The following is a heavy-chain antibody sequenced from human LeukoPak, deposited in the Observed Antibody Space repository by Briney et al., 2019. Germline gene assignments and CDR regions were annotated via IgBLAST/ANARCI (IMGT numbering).Heavy chain of an antibody. D-gene: IGHD3-10*01. CDR1: GFTLSNYD. J-gene: IGHJ4*02. CDR3: AKDRVDGSGSQFDS. V-gene: IGHV3-23*01. CDR2: ITGSGALT. Sequence: GGSLRLSCAASGFTLSNYDMTWVRQAPGKGLEWVSSITGSGALTYYADSVKGRFTISKDNAMDTLFLQMNSLRADDTAVYYCAKDRVDGSGSQFDSWGQGSLVTVSS.